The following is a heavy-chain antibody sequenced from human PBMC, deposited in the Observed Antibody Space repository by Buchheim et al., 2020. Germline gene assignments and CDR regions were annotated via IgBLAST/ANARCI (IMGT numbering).Heavy chain of an antibody. J-gene: IGHJ4*02. CDR3: TTGHTPDY. D-gene: IGHD2-2*02. V-gene: IGHV3-48*04. Sequence: EVQLVESGGGLVQPGGSLRLSCAASGLTFSSYSMNWVRQAPGKGLEWVSYIDMSGSPVYNADSVRGRFTISRDNAKNSLYLQMNSLRVEDTAIYYCTTGHTPDYWGQGTL. CDR1: GLTFSSYS. CDR2: IDMSGSPV.